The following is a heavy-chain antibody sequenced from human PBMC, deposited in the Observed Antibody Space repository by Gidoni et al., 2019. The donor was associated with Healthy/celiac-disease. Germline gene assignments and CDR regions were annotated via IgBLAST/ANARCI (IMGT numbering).Heavy chain of an antibody. CDR3: AKGYSRDGYNYLDY. J-gene: IGHJ4*02. D-gene: IGHD2-15*01. CDR1: GFTFSRYG. V-gene: IGHV3-30*18. CDR2: ISYDGSNK. Sequence: QVQLVESGGGVVQPGRSLRLSCAASGFTFSRYGMHWVRQAPGKGLEWVAVISYDGSNKYYADSVKGRFTISRDNSKNTLYLQMNSLRAEDTAVYYCAKGYSRDGYNYLDYWGQGTLVTVSS.